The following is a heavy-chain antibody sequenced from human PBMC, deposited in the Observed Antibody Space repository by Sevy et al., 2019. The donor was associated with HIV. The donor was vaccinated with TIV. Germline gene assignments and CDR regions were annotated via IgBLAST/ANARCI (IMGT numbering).Heavy chain of an antibody. Sequence: GGSLRLSCAASGFTFSSYAMHWVRQAPGKGLEYVSAISSNGGSTYYADSVKVRFTISRDNSKNTLYLQMGSLRAEDMAVYYCARGPGGDNWNYVAYDYWGQGTLVTVSS. CDR2: ISSNGGST. D-gene: IGHD1-7*01. V-gene: IGHV3-64*02. CDR1: GFTFSSYA. CDR3: ARGPGGDNWNYVAYDY. J-gene: IGHJ4*02.